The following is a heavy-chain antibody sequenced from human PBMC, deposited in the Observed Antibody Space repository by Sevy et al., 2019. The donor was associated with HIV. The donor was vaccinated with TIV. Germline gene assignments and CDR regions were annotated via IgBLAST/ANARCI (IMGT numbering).Heavy chain of an antibody. Sequence: GESLKISCKGAGYTFSNYWIAWVRQMPGKGLEWMGIIYPGDSDTRYSPSFQGQVTISADKSISTAYLQWNSVRASDTAMYYCARFGSYSLSYYGMDVWGQGTTVTVSS. CDR2: IYPGDSDT. CDR1: GYTFSNYW. CDR3: ARFGSYSLSYYGMDV. J-gene: IGHJ6*02. V-gene: IGHV5-51*01. D-gene: IGHD4-4*01.